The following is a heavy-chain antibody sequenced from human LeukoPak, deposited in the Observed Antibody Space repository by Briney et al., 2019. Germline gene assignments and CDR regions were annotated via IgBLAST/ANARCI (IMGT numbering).Heavy chain of an antibody. J-gene: IGHJ4*02. CDR1: GGSISSSSDY. CDR3: AKGLSGYPIDY. V-gene: IGHV3-21*01. CDR2: FTTTSIYM. Sequence: ETLSLTCSVSGGSISSSSDYWGWVRQPPGKGLEWISSFTTTSIYMYYADSVKGRFTISRDNAKNSLYLQMNSLRAEDTAVYYCAKGLSGYPIDYWGQGTLVTVSS. D-gene: IGHD3-22*01.